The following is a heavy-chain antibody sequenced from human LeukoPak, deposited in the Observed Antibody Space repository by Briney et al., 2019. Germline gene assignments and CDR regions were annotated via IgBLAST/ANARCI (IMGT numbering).Heavy chain of an antibody. V-gene: IGHV4-30-2*01. CDR1: GGSINSGGYY. CDR3: ARDSSPPHMEGDPFDY. D-gene: IGHD6-13*01. J-gene: IGHJ4*02. Sequence: SQTLSLTCTVSGGSINSGGYYWSWIRQPPGKGLEWIGYIFQSETTYYNPSLKSRVTISVDSSKNQFSLRLTSVTAADTAVYYCARDSSPPHMEGDPFDYWGQGTLVTVSS. CDR2: IFQSETT.